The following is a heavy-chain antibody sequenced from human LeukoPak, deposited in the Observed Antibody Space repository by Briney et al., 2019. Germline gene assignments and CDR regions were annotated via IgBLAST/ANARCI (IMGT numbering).Heavy chain of an antibody. CDR3: ARHSWVNGYFDF. CDR1: GGSISSSSYY. V-gene: IGHV4-39*01. J-gene: IGHJ4*02. Sequence: PSETLSLTCTVSGGSISSSSYYWGWIRQPPGKGLEWIGGIYYSGSTYYNPSLKSRVTISVDTSKNQFSLNLNSVTAADTAVYFCARHSWVNGYFDFWGQGTPVTVSS. CDR2: IYYSGST. D-gene: IGHD4-17*01.